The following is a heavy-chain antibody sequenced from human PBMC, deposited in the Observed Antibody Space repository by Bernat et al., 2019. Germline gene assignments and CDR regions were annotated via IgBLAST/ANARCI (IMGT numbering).Heavy chain of an antibody. J-gene: IGHJ6*02. Sequence: QVQLVESGGGVVQPGRSLRLSCAASGFTFSSYGMHWVRQAPGKGLEWVAVIWYDGSNKYYADSVQGRFTISRDNSKNTLYLQMNSLRAEDTAVYYCARGGYYDSSPWRYYYYYGMDVWGQGTTVTVSS. CDR2: IWYDGSNK. CDR1: GFTFSSYG. CDR3: ARGGYYDSSPWRYYYYYGMDV. V-gene: IGHV3-33*01. D-gene: IGHD3-22*01.